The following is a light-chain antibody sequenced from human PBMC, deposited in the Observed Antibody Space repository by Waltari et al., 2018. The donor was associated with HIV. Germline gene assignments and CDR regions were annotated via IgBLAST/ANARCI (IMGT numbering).Light chain of an antibody. Sequence: DIQMTQSPSSLSASVGDRVSITCRPSQIINSYLNWYQHTPGKPPKLLIFGATTLLTGVPSRFSGSESATEFTLTVTGLQPEDLATYFCQQTYSFPHTFGQGTRLDIK. V-gene: IGKV1-39*01. CDR2: GAT. CDR1: QIINSY. J-gene: IGKJ5*01. CDR3: QQTYSFPHT.